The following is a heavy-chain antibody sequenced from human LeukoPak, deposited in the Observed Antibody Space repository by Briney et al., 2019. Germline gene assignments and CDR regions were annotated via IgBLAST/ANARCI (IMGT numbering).Heavy chain of an antibody. V-gene: IGHV1-69*04. J-gene: IGHJ4*02. D-gene: IGHD1-20*01. CDR3: VITGETHFDY. CDR1: GCTFSSYA. CDR2: IITILGIA. Sequence: SVKVSCKASGCTFSSYAISWVRQAPGQGLEWMGRIITILGIANYAQKFQGRVTITADKSTSTAYMELSSLRSEDTAVYYCVITGETHFDYWGQGTLVTVFS.